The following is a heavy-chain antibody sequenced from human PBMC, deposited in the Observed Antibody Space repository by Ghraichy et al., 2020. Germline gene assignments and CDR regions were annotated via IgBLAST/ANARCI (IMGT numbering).Heavy chain of an antibody. Sequence: SETLSLTCTVSGGSISSYYWSWIRQPPGKGLEWIGYIYYSGSTNYNPSLKSRVTISVDTSKNQFSLKLSSVTAADTAMYYCARGGYCSSTSCYLYNWFDPWGQGTLVTVSS. D-gene: IGHD2-2*01. J-gene: IGHJ5*02. CDR2: IYYSGST. CDR3: ARGGYCSSTSCYLYNWFDP. V-gene: IGHV4-59*01. CDR1: GGSISSYY.